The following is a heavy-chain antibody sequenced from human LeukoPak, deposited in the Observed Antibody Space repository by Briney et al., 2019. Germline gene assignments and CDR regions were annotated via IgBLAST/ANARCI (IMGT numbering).Heavy chain of an antibody. CDR2: IKQDGSKK. CDR3: TRVGYIDEGIDY. CDR1: GFPFSSYW. V-gene: IGHV3-7*04. Sequence: GGSLRLSCVASGFPFSSYWMTWVRQAPGKGLEWVANIKQDGSKKSYVNSVKGRFTISRDNAKNSLYLQMNSLRAEDTAIYYCTRVGYIDEGIDYWGQGTLVTVSS. D-gene: IGHD5-24*01. J-gene: IGHJ4*02.